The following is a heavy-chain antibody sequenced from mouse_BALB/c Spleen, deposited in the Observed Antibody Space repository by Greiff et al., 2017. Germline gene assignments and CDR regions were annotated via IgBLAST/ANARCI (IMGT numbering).Heavy chain of an antibody. D-gene: IGHD2-4*01. Sequence: VQLQQSGPELVKPGASVKISCKASGYSFTGYYMHWVKQSHVKSLEWIGRINPYNGATSYNQNFKDKASLTVDKSSSTAYMELHSLTSEDSAVYYCARSPCYDYDKGSFDYWGQGTTLTVSS. J-gene: IGHJ2*01. CDR3: ARSPCYDYDKGSFDY. CDR2: INPYNGAT. CDR1: GYSFTGYY. V-gene: IGHV1-31*01.